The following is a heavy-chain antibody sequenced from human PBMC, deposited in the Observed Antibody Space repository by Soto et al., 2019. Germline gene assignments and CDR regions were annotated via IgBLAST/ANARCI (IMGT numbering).Heavy chain of an antibody. CDR2: INAGNSNT. CDR3: ARVDIVVVPAATPFDY. CDR1: GYTFTIYA. Sequence: ASVKVSCKASGYTFTIYAMHWVRQAPGQRLEWMGWINAGNSNTKYSQKFQGRVTITRDTSASTAYMELSSLRSEDTAVYYCARVDIVVVPAATPFDYWGQGTLVTVSS. V-gene: IGHV1-3*01. D-gene: IGHD2-2*02. J-gene: IGHJ4*02.